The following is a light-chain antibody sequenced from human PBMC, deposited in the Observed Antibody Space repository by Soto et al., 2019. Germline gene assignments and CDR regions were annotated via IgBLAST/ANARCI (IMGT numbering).Light chain of an antibody. J-gene: IGKJ1*01. CDR3: QQYNSYST. CDR2: DAS. CDR1: QSISHW. Sequence: DIQMTQSPSTLSASVGDRVTITCRASQSISHWMAWYQQKPGKAPKLLIYDASFLESGVPSRFSGSGSGTEFTLTISSLQPDDFATYYCQQYNSYSTFGQGTKVDNK. V-gene: IGKV1-5*01.